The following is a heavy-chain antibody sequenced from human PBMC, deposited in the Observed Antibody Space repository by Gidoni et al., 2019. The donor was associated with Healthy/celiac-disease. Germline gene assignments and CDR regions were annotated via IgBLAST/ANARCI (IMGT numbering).Heavy chain of an antibody. CDR3: ASDLFGGGY. CDR2: IKKDGSEK. Sequence: EVQLVESGVVLVQPGGSLRLSCAASGFTFIGYWMSWVRQAPGKGLEGLDKIKKDGSEKYVVDSVKGRFTISRDNAKNSLYLKMNRLRAEDTAVYYGASDLFGGGYWGQGTLVTVSS. J-gene: IGHJ4*02. D-gene: IGHD3-16*01. CDR1: GFTFIGYW. V-gene: IGHV3-7*01.